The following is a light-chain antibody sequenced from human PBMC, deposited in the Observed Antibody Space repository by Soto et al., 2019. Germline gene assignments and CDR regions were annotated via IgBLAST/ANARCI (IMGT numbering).Light chain of an antibody. CDR1: QDIRNY. CDR2: DAT. Sequence: DIQMTQSPSSLSASVGDRVTITCQASQDIRNYLNWYQQKPGTAPKLLIYDATNLETGVPSRFSGSGSGTDFTFTISSMQPEDIATYYCQQYGNLPLTFGGGTRVELK. J-gene: IGKJ4*01. V-gene: IGKV1-33*01. CDR3: QQYGNLPLT.